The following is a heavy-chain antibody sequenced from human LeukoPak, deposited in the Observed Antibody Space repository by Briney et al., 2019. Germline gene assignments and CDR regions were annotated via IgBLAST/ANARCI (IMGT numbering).Heavy chain of an antibody. CDR3: ARDPSGSYDTADY. Sequence: GGSLRLSCAASGFTFSSYAMSWVRQAPGKGLEWVSSISSSSSYIYYADSVKGRFTISRDNAKNSLYLQMNSLRAEDTAVYYCARDPSGSYDTADYWGQGTLVTVSS. J-gene: IGHJ4*02. CDR1: GFTFSSYA. D-gene: IGHD1-26*01. CDR2: ISSSSSYI. V-gene: IGHV3-21*01.